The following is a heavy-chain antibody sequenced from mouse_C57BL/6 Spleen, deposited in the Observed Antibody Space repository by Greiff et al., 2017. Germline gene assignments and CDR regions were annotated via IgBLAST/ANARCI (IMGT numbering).Heavy chain of an antibody. V-gene: IGHV1-55*01. CDR3: ARRYYGSGYFDY. Sequence: QVQLKQPGAELVKPGASVKMSCKASGYTFTSYWITWVKQRPGQGLEWIGDIYPGSGSTNYNEKFKSKATLTVDTSSSTAYMQLSSLTSEDSAVYYCARRYYGSGYFDYWGQGTTLTVSS. CDR2: IYPGSGST. J-gene: IGHJ2*01. D-gene: IGHD1-1*01. CDR1: GYTFTSYW.